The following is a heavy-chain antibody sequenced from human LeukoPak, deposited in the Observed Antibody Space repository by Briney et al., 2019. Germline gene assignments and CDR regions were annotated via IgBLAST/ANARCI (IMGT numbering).Heavy chain of an antibody. CDR2: IKQDGSEK. Sequence: GGSLRLSCAASGFTFSSYWMRWVRQAPGKGLEWVANIKQDGSEKYYVDSVKGRFTISRDNAKNSLYLQMNSLRAEDTAVYYCARAVAGAVFDYWGQGTLVTVSS. CDR1: GFTFSSYW. CDR3: ARAVAGAVFDY. D-gene: IGHD6-19*01. V-gene: IGHV3-7*01. J-gene: IGHJ4*02.